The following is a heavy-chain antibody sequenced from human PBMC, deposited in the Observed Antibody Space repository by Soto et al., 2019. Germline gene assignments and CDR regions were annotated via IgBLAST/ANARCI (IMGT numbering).Heavy chain of an antibody. D-gene: IGHD3-16*01. J-gene: IGHJ4*02. Sequence: GGSLRLSCAASGFTFSTYSINWVRQAPGKGLEWISYISSGGDTSHYADSVRGRFTISRDNAKNSLSLQMNSLRAEDTAVYYCARDHSMTLGRVNFYDWGRGA. V-gene: IGHV3-48*01. CDR3: ARDHSMTLGRVNFYD. CDR2: ISSGGDTS. CDR1: GFTFSTYS.